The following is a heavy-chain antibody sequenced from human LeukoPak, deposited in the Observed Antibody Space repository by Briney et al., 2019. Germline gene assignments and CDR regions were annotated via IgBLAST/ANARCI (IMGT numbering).Heavy chain of an antibody. CDR1: GASISATNW. V-gene: IGHV4-4*02. Sequence: SETLSLTCDVSGASISATNWWTWVRLPPGKGLEWIGEVSHSETTNYSPSLKGRVRLSVDRATNQFSLRLTSVTAADTAVYYCAKESGRGTFDLWGQGTMVTVSS. CDR3: AKESGRGTFDL. J-gene: IGHJ3*01. D-gene: IGHD3-10*01. CDR2: VSHSETT.